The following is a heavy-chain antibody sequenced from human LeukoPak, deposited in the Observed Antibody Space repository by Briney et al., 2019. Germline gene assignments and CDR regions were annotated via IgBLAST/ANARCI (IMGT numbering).Heavy chain of an antibody. CDR1: GDSVSSNSAA. CDR3: AREGGGQIGSGSYYPYLLPSYYFDY. CDR2: TYYRSKRYN. V-gene: IGHV6-1*01. D-gene: IGHD3-10*01. Sequence: SRTLSLTCAISGDSVSSNSAAWNCIRQSPSRGLEWLGRTYYRSKRYNDYAVSVKSRITINPDTSKNQFSLQLNSVTPEDTAVYYCAREGGGQIGSGSYYPYLLPSYYFDYWGQGTLVTVSS. J-gene: IGHJ4*02.